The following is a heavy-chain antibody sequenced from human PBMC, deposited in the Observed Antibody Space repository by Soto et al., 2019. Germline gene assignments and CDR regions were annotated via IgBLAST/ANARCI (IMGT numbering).Heavy chain of an antibody. CDR2: INSDGSST. CDR3: ARLGGGDSGYNTGGVDY. V-gene: IGHV3-74*01. CDR1: GFTFSSYW. D-gene: IGHD5-12*01. Sequence: GGSLRLSCAASGFTFSSYWMHWVRQAPGKGLVWVSRINSDGSSTSYSDSVKGRFTISRDNAKNTLYLQMNSLRAEDTAVDYCARLGGGDSGYNTGGVDYGGKGTWVTVSS. J-gene: IGHJ4*02.